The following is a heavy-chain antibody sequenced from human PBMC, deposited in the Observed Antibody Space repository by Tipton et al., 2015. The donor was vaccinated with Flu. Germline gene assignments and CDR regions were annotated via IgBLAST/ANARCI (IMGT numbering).Heavy chain of an antibody. Sequence: TLSLTCTVSDDSISSGRYYWGWIRQPPGKGLEWIANLYYSGSTYYNPSLKSRVTISMDTSKSHFFLRLTSVTAADTAVYYCARGPPGPSIRAYYFDIWGQGALVTVSS. D-gene: IGHD2-21*01. CDR3: ARGPPGPSIRAYYFDI. CDR1: DDSISSGRYY. J-gene: IGHJ4*02. V-gene: IGHV4-39*07. CDR2: LYYSGST.